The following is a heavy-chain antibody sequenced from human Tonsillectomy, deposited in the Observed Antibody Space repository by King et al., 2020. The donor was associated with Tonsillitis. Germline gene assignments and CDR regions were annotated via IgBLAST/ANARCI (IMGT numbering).Heavy chain of an antibody. CDR2: IYWDDDK. CDR3: ARMGIVRFVGLVTQGGWFDP. Sequence: TLKESGPTLVQPTQTLTLTCTFSGFSLTTSGVGVGWIRQPPGKAPEWLALIYWDDDKRYSPSLKSRLTITKDTSKNEVVLTMTDMDPMHTATYYCARMGIVRFVGLVTQGGWFDPGGQGTLVSVPS. V-gene: IGHV2-5*02. D-gene: IGHD3/OR15-3a*01. CDR1: GFSLTTSGVG. J-gene: IGHJ5*02.